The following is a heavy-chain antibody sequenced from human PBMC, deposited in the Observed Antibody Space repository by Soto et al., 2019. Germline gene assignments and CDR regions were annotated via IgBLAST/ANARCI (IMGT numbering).Heavy chain of an antibody. J-gene: IGHJ6*01. D-gene: IGHD5-18*01. CDR2: IYPGDSDT. V-gene: IGHV5-51*01. CDR3: ARGTTAMANYYYYGMDV. Sequence: EESLTISCKVSGYSFTRYWIGWVLQMPGKGLEWMGIIYPGDSDTRYSPSFQGQVTISADKSISTAYLQWSSLKASDTAMYYCARGTTAMANYYYYGMDVWGQGTTVTVSS. CDR1: GYSFTRYW.